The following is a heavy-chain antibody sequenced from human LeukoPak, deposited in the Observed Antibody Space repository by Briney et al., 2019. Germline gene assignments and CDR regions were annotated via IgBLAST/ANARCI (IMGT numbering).Heavy chain of an antibody. V-gene: IGHV3-15*01. CDR3: TTVGYQLLNVDDY. D-gene: IGHD2-2*01. J-gene: IGHJ4*02. CDR2: IKSKTDGGTT. Sequence: GGSLRLSRAASGFTFSNAWMSWVRQAPGKGLEWVGRIKSKTDGGTTDYAAPVKGRFTISRDDSKNTLYLQMNSLKTEDTAVYYCTTVGYQLLNVDDYWGQGTLVTVSS. CDR1: GFTFSNAW.